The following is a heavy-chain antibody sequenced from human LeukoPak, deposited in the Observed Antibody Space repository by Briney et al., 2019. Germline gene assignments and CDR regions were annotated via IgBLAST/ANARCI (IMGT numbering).Heavy chain of an antibody. CDR3: AKDRYSSGWYSDFDY. CDR1: GFTFSNYA. CDR2: ISDDGSNK. J-gene: IGHJ4*02. D-gene: IGHD6-19*01. V-gene: IGHV3-30*18. Sequence: GGSLRLSCAASGFTFSNYAMHWVRQAPGKGLEWVAVISDDGSNKYYGDSVKGRFTISRDNSKNTVYLQMNSLRAEDTAVYYCAKDRYSSGWYSDFDYWGQGTRVTVSP.